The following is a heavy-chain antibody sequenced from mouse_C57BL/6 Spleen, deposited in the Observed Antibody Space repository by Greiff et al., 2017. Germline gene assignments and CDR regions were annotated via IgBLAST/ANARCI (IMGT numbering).Heavy chain of an antibody. CDR3: ARSYYSNYEDYFDY. CDR2: IWTGGGT. CDR1: GFSLTSYA. V-gene: IGHV2-9-1*01. J-gene: IGHJ2*01. Sequence: VKLQESGPGLVAPSQSLSITCTVSGFSLTSYAISWVRQPPGKGLEWLGVIWTGGGTNYNSALKSRLSISKDNSKSQVFLKMNSLQTDDTARYYCARSYYSNYEDYFDYWGQGTTLTVSS. D-gene: IGHD2-5*01.